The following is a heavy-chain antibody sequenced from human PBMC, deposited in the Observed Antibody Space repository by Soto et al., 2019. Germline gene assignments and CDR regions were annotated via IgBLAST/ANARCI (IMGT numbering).Heavy chain of an antibody. Sequence: QVQLVESGGGVVQPGRSLRLSCAASGFTFSSYGMHWVRQAPGKGLEWVAVIWYDGSNKYYANSVKGRFTISRDNSKNTLYLQMNGLTAEDTAVYYCARDRNSNPNYYYYYMDVWGKGTTVTVSS. CDR1: GFTFSSYG. V-gene: IGHV3-33*01. D-gene: IGHD4-4*01. CDR2: IWYDGSNK. J-gene: IGHJ6*03. CDR3: ARDRNSNPNYYYYYMDV.